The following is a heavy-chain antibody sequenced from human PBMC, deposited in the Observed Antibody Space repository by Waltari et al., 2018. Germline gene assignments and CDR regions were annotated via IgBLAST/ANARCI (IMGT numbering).Heavy chain of an antibody. J-gene: IGHJ4*02. CDR2: INPSGGST. V-gene: IGHV1-46*01. D-gene: IGHD2-2*01. CDR1: GYPFTSYY. Sequence: QVQLVQSGAEVKKPGASVKVSCKASGYPFTSYYMHWVRQAPGHGLEWMGIINPSGGSTSKAQKFQGRVTMTRDTATRKVYMELSSLRSEDTAVDYCARAEEVVPAAIRGDGQANFDYWGQGTLVTVSS. CDR3: ARAEEVVPAAIRGDGQANFDY.